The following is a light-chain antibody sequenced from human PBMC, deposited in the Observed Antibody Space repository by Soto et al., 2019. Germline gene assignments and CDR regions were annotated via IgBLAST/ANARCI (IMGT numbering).Light chain of an antibody. CDR3: CSYGGFSTFVL. CDR2: EGS. Sequence: QSVLTQPASVSGSPGQSITISCTGTSSDVGSYNLVSWYQHHPGKAPKLLIFEGSTRPSGVSYRFSGSKSGNTASLTISGLQAEDEADYHCCSYGGFSTFVLFGGGTTLTVL. CDR1: SSDVGSYNL. J-gene: IGLJ2*01. V-gene: IGLV2-23*03.